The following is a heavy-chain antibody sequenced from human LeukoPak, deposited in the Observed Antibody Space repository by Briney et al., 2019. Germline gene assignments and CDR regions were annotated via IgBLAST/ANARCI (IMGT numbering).Heavy chain of an antibody. CDR2: IYYSGST. V-gene: IGHV4-39*01. CDR1: GGSISSSSYY. Sequence: SGPGLVKPSETLSLTCTVSGGSISSSSYYWGWIHQPPGKGLEWIGSIYYSGSTYYNPSINSRVTISVDTSKNQFSLKLSSVPAADTAVYYCARGEYSSGWFPPDYWGQGALVTVSS. J-gene: IGHJ4*02. CDR3: ARGEYSSGWFPPDY. D-gene: IGHD6-19*01.